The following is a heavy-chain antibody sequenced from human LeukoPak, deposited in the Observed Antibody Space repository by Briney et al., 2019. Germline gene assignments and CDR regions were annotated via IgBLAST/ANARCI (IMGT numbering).Heavy chain of an antibody. CDR3: ARYGYCSGGSCYYYYYGMDV. D-gene: IGHD2-15*01. Sequence: GGSLRLSCAASGFTVNSNYMSWVRQAPGKGLEWVSVIYSGGSTYYADSVKGRFTISRDNSKNTLYLQMNSLRAEDTAVYYCARYGYCSGGSCYYYYYGMDVWGQGTTVTVSS. CDR1: GFTVNSNY. J-gene: IGHJ6*02. CDR2: IYSGGST. V-gene: IGHV3-53*01.